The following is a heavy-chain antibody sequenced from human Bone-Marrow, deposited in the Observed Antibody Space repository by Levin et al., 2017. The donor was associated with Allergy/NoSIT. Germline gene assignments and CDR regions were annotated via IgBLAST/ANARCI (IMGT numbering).Heavy chain of an antibody. Sequence: SETLSLTCAVSGGSISSSNWWSWVRQPPGKGLEWIGEIYHSGSTNYNPSLKSRVTISVDKSKNQFSLKLSSVTAADTAVYYCARGYNGDYSPYTAAFWDYWGQGTLVTVSS. D-gene: IGHD4-17*01. CDR2: IYHSGST. CDR1: GGSISSSNW. CDR3: ARGYNGDYSPYTAAFWDY. V-gene: IGHV4-4*02. J-gene: IGHJ4*02.